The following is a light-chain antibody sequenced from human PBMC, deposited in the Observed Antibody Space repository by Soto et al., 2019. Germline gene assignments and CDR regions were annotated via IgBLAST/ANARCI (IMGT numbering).Light chain of an antibody. CDR2: GAS. V-gene: IGKV3D-15*01. J-gene: IGKJ5*01. CDR3: QQYNNWPRT. Sequence: IVLTQSPATLSVSPGERATLSCRASQSVSSNLAWYQQKPGQAPRLLISGASTRATGVPARFSGSGSGTEFTLTITSLQSEDFAVYCCQQYNNWPRTFGPGTRLEIK. CDR1: QSVSSN.